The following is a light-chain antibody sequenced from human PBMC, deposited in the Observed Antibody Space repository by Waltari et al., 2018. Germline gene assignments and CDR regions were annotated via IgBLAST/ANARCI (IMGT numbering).Light chain of an antibody. J-gene: IGKJ1*01. Sequence: VLTQSPGTLSLSPGERATLSCRASQSVGKYLAWYQQKPGQAPRLLIYDTSTRATGIPDRFSGSGSGTYFRLNISRLEPEDFAVYYCQKYVSLPATFGQGTKVQAK. CDR1: QSVGKY. V-gene: IGKV3-20*01. CDR3: QKYVSLPAT. CDR2: DTS.